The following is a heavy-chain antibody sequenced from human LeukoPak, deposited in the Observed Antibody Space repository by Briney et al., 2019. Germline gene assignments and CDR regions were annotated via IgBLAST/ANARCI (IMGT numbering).Heavy chain of an antibody. CDR2: INPNSGGT. CDR1: GYTFTDYD. CDR3: ARDLGSGWYWVY. J-gene: IGHJ4*02. V-gene: IGHV1-2*02. D-gene: IGHD6-19*01. Sequence: ASVKVSCKTSGYTFTDYDITWVRQAPGQGLEWMGWINPNSGGTNYAQKFQGRVTMTRDTSISTAYMELSRLRSDDTAVYYCARDLGSGWYWVYWGQGTLVTVSS.